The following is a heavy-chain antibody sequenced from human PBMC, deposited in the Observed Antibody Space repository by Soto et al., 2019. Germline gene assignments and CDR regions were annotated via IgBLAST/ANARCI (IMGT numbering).Heavy chain of an antibody. CDR2: IRSKAYGGTT. CDR1: GFTFGDYA. Sequence: GGSLRLSCTASGFTFGDYAMSWFRQAPGKGLEWVGFIRSKAYGGTTEYAASVKGRFTISRDDSKSIAYLQMNSLKTEDTAVYYCTRVWFGELLAYYYYGMDVWGQGTTVTVSS. D-gene: IGHD3-10*01. J-gene: IGHJ6*02. V-gene: IGHV3-49*03. CDR3: TRVWFGELLAYYYYGMDV.